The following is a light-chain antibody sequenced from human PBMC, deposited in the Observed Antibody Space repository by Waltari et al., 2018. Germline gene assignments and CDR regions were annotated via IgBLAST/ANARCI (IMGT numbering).Light chain of an antibody. CDR3: SSYTTSRTLV. Sequence: SALTQPASVSGSPGHSIPISSPGTNRYVGALTFSSWYHHHPGKPPTLLIFEVNNRPSGISDRFSASKSGNTASLTISGLQAEDEADYYCSSYTTSRTLVFGGGTRLTVL. CDR1: NRYVGALTF. CDR2: EVN. V-gene: IGLV2-14*01. J-gene: IGLJ3*02.